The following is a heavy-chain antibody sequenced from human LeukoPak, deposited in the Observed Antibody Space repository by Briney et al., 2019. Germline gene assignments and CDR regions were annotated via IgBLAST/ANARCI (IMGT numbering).Heavy chain of an antibody. CDR2: ISGSGGST. CDR1: GFTFSSYA. Sequence: PGGSLRLSCAASGFTFSSYAMSWVRQAPGKGLEWVSAISGSGGSTYYADSVKGRFTISRDNSKNTLYLQMNSLRAEDTAVYYCAKEECSSTGCYKNFDYWGQGTLVTVSS. J-gene: IGHJ4*02. V-gene: IGHV3-23*01. D-gene: IGHD2-2*01. CDR3: AKEECSSTGCYKNFDY.